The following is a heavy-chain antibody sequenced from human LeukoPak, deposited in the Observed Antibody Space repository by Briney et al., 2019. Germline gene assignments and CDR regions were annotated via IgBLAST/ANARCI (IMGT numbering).Heavy chain of an antibody. D-gene: IGHD3-3*01. Sequence: ASVKVSCKASGYTFTGYYMHWVRQAPGQGLEWMGWINPNSGGTNYAQKFQGRVTMTRDTSISTAYMDMSMLRSDDTAVYYCARAFLLLEWPLEYFDLWGRGTLVTVSS. CDR2: INPNSGGT. V-gene: IGHV1-2*02. J-gene: IGHJ2*01. CDR1: GYTFTGYY. CDR3: ARAFLLLEWPLEYFDL.